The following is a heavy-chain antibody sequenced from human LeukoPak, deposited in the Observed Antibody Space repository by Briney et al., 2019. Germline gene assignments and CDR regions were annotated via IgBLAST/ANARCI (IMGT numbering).Heavy chain of an antibody. CDR1: GVSISSDS. V-gene: IGHV4-59*01. Sequence: SETLRLTCTVSGVSISSDSWTWIRQPPGKGLEWIGYIYNSGSGSINYNPSLKSRVTISEDTSKNQFSLNLSSVTAADTAVYYCASAYSSGYFDNWGARTRGTVSS. CDR2: IYNSGSGSI. D-gene: IGHD5-18*01. J-gene: IGHJ4*02. CDR3: ASAYSSGYFDN.